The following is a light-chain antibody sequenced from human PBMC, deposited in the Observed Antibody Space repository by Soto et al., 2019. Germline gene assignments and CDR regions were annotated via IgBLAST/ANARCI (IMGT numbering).Light chain of an antibody. J-gene: IGLJ2*01. V-gene: IGLV2-14*01. CDR2: DVN. CDR1: SSDVGGYNY. CDR3: SSYTSRSTVV. Sequence: QSVLTQPPSVSGAPGQSITISCTGTSSDVGGYNYVSWYQQHPGKAPKLMIYDVNNRPSGVSNRFSGSKSGNTAPLTISGLTAEDEADYYCSSYTSRSTVVFGGGTKLTVL.